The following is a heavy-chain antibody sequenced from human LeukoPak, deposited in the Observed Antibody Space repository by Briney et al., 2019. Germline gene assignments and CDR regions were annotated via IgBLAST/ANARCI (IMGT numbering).Heavy chain of an antibody. CDR1: GFTFSDYY. J-gene: IGHJ4*02. CDR3: AYYYGSGSYYNTIPFDY. D-gene: IGHD3-10*01. V-gene: IGHV3-11*06. CDR2: ICSSSSYT. Sequence: GESLRLSCAASGFTFSDYYMSWIRQAPGKGLEWVSYICSSSSYTNYPASVRGGFTIVGDNAKNSLYLLMSGTRAEATAEYYCAYYYGSGSYYNTIPFDYWGQGTLVTVAS.